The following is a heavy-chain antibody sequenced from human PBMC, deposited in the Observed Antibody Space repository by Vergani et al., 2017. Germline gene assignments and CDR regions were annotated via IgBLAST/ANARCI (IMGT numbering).Heavy chain of an antibody. J-gene: IGHJ4*02. CDR3: AKDLYHLELWFVESTPAFDY. CDR1: GFTFSSYS. V-gene: IGHV3-23*04. D-gene: IGHD3-10*01. Sequence: EVQLVESGGGLVKPGGSLRLSCAASGFTFSSYSMNWVRQAPGKGLEWVSAISGSGGSTYYADSVKGRFTISRDNSKNTLYLQMNSLRAEDTAVYYCAKDLYHLELWFVESTPAFDYWGQGTLVTVSS. CDR2: ISGSGGST.